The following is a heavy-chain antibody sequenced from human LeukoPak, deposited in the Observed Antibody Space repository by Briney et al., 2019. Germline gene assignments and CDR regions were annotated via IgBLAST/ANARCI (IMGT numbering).Heavy chain of an antibody. CDR3: ARSAWFGEFYFGY. CDR2: LYYSGST. Sequence: SETLSLTCTVSGGSISSYYWSWIRQPPGKGLEWIGYLYYSGSTNYNPSLKSRVTISVDTSKNQFSLKLSSVTAADTAVYYCARSAWFGEFYFGYWGQGTLVTVSS. V-gene: IGHV4-59*01. D-gene: IGHD3-10*01. J-gene: IGHJ4*02. CDR1: GGSISSYY.